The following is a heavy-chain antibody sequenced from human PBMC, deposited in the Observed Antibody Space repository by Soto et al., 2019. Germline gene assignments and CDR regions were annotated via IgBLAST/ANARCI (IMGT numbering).Heavy chain of an antibody. J-gene: IGHJ6*02. D-gene: IGHD1-20*01. CDR1: GFTVSSNY. V-gene: IGHV3-53*01. CDR3: ARGWYNWNPWGMDV. CDR2: IYSGGST. Sequence: EVQLVESGGGLSQPGGSLRLSCAASGFTVSSNYMSWVRQAPGKGLEWVSVIYSGGSTYYADSVKGRFTISRDNSKNTLYLEMNSLRAEDTAVYYCARGWYNWNPWGMDVWGQGTTVTVSS.